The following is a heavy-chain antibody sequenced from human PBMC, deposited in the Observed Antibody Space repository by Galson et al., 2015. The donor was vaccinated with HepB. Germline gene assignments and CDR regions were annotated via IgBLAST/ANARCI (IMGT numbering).Heavy chain of an antibody. CDR1: GYTFTTYA. V-gene: IGHV7-4-1*02. CDR3: ARRGYIGSRFSDY. J-gene: IGHJ4*02. CDR2: INTNTGNP. Sequence: SVKVSCKASGYTFTTYALIWVRQAPGQGLEWMGWINTNTGNPMYARAFTGRFVFSLDTSVSTAYLHISSLKAGDTAVYYCARRGYIGSRFSDYWGQGTLVTVSS. D-gene: IGHD2-2*01.